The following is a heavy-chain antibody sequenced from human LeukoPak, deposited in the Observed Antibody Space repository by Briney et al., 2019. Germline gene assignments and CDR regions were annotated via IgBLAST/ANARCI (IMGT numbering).Heavy chain of an antibody. V-gene: IGHV5-51*01. CDR1: GYSFTSYW. J-gene: IGHJ3*02. D-gene: IGHD3-10*01. CDR3: ARRSPLRGDAFDI. CDR2: IYPGDSNI. Sequence: GESLKISCKCSGYSFTSYWIAWVRQMPGKGLEWMAYIYPGDSNIRYSPSFQGQVTISADKSINTAYLQWSSLKASDTAMYYCARRSPLRGDAFDIWGQGTMVTVSS.